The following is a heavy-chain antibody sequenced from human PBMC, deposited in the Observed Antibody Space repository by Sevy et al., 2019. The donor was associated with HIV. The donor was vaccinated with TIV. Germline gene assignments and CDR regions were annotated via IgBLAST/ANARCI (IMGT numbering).Heavy chain of an antibody. V-gene: IGHV3-23*01. J-gene: IGHJ4*02. CDR3: AITPFMDFWNDYYSFYFDF. CDR1: GFNFNNYA. Sequence: GGSLRLSCAAAGFNFNNYAMTWVRQAPGKGLEWVSGISFSGSKTYYAESVKGGFSISRDPSKNTLYLQMNNVRVEDTAVYFCAITPFMDFWNDYYSFYFDFWGQGTLVTVSS. CDR2: ISFSGSKT. D-gene: IGHD3-3*01.